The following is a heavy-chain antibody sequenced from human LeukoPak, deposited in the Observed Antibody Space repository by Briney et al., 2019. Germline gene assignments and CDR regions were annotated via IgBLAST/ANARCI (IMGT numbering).Heavy chain of an antibody. CDR2: INHSGST. V-gene: IGHV4-34*01. J-gene: IGHJ3*02. CDR1: GGSFSGYS. D-gene: IGHD2-2*01. Sequence: PSETLSLTCAVYGGSFSGYSWSWIRQPPGKGPEWIGEINHSGSTNYNPSLKSRVTISVDTSKNQFSLKLSSVTSADTAVYYCARGFSCSRTICQRDDAFYIWGRGTMVTVSS. CDR3: ARGFSCSRTICQRDDAFYI.